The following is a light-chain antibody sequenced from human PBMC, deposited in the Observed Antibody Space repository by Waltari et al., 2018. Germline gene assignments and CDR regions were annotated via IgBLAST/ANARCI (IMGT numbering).Light chain of an antibody. Sequence: QSVLTQPPSASGTPGPRVAISCSGSSSNIGSNYVSWYQQLPGTAPKLLIHENNHRPSGVPDRFSGSKSGTSASLAISGLRSEDEADYYCAAWDDSLSGQVFGTGTKVSVL. CDR2: ENN. J-gene: IGLJ1*01. CDR1: SSNIGSNY. CDR3: AAWDDSLSGQV. V-gene: IGLV1-47*01.